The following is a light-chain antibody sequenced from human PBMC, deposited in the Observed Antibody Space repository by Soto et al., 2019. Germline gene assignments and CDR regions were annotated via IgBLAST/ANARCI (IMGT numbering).Light chain of an antibody. CDR2: EVN. V-gene: IGLV2-8*01. J-gene: IGLJ1*01. CDR3: SSYAGSDVFV. CDR1: SSDVGAYNY. Sequence: QSALTQPPSASGSPGQSVTTSCTGTSSDVGAYNYVAWYQQRPGKAPKLMIYEVNKRPSGVPDRFSGSRSGNTASLTVSGLQTEDEADYYCSSYAGSDVFVFGTGTKVTVL.